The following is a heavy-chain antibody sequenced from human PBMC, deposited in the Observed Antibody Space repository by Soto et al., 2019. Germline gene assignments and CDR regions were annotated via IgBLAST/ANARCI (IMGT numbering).Heavy chain of an antibody. CDR1: GYPFTDYR. V-gene: IGHV5-51*01. D-gene: IGHD4-4*01. Sequence: GESLKISCKASGYPFTDYRIGWVRQQPGHGLEWMGIIYPGDSDTRYSPSFQGHVTITVDKSTSTAYLQWNTLKASYTAMYYGVGHISKFRYCVTGMDVWAQWTTVTDS. CDR3: VGHISKFRYCVTGMDV. J-gene: IGHJ6*02. CDR2: IYPGDSDT.